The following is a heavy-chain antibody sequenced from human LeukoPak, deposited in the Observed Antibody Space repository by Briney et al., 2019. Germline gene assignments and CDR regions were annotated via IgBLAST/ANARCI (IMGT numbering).Heavy chain of an antibody. CDR2: IYTSGST. CDR3: ATTKGPYYDFWSGYYTS. CDR1: GGSISSYY. V-gene: IGHV4-4*07. Sequence: SETLSLTCTVSGGSISSYYWSWIRQPAGKGLEWIGRIYTSGSTNYNPSLKSRVTISVDTSKNQFSLKLSSVTAADTAVYYCATTKGPYYDFWSGYYTSWGQGTLVTVSS. J-gene: IGHJ4*02. D-gene: IGHD3-3*01.